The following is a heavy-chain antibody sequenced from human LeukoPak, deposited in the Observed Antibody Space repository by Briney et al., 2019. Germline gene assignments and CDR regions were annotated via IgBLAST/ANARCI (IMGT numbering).Heavy chain of an antibody. J-gene: IGHJ6*02. Sequence: ASETLSLTCAVYGGSFSGYYWSWIRQPPGKGLEWIGEINHSGSTNYNPSLKSRVTISVDTSKNQFSLKLSSVTAADTAVYYCARGNDFWSGYYYYGMDVWGQGTTVTVSS. CDR3: ARGNDFWSGYYYYGMDV. CDR1: GGSFSGYY. CDR2: INHSGST. V-gene: IGHV4-34*01. D-gene: IGHD3-3*01.